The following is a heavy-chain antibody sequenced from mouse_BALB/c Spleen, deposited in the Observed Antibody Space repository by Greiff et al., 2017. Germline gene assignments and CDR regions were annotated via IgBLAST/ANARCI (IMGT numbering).Heavy chain of an antibody. D-gene: IGHD1-1*01. CDR3: ARDYYGSSYDAMDY. J-gene: IGHJ4*01. Sequence: EVMLVESGGGLVKPGGSLKLSCAASGFTFSSYTMSWVRQTPEKRLEWVATISSGGSTIYYADTVKGRFTISRDNPKNTLFLQMTSLRSEDTAMYYCARDYYGSSYDAMDYWGQGTSVTVSS. CDR1: GFTFSSYT. CDR2: ISSGGSTI. V-gene: IGHV5-9-1*01.